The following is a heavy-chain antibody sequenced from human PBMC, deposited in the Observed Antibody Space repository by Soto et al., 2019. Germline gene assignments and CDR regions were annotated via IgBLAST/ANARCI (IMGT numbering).Heavy chain of an antibody. D-gene: IGHD6-19*01. J-gene: IGHJ6*02. CDR1: GYTFTDYY. Sequence: ASVKVSCKASGYTFTDYYMHWVRQAPGQGLEWMGWINPNSGGTNYAQKFQGRVTMTRDTSISTAYMELNWLRSDDTAVYYCARDQSPSSGWPGMDVWGQGTTVTVSS. V-gene: IGHV1-2*02. CDR2: INPNSGGT. CDR3: ARDQSPSSGWPGMDV.